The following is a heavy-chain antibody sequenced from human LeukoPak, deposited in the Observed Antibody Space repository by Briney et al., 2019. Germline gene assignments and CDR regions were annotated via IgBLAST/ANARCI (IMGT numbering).Heavy chain of an antibody. CDR2: INHSGST. D-gene: IGHD6-19*01. V-gene: IGHV4-34*01. CDR3: ARDEAVAGIAYDYYYYMDV. CDR1: GGSLSGYY. J-gene: IGHJ6*03. Sequence: KTSETLSLTCAVYGGSLSGYYWSWIRQPPGKGLDWIAEINHSGSTKYNPSLKSRVTMSVDTSKNQFSLKLSSVTAADTAVYYCARDEAVAGIAYDYYYYMDVWGKGTTVTISS.